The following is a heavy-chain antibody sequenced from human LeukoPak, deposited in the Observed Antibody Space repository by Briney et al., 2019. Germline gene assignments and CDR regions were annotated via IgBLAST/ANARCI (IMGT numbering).Heavy chain of an antibody. Sequence: PGRSLRLSCAASGFTFSSYGMHWVRQAPGKGLEWVAVISYDGSNKYYADSVKGRFTISRDNSKNTLYLQMNSLRAEDTAVYYCARAGYYSSGWYRPWDYWGQGILVTVSS. CDR3: ARAGYYSSGWYRPWDY. V-gene: IGHV3-30*03. D-gene: IGHD6-19*01. CDR2: ISYDGSNK. CDR1: GFTFSSYG. J-gene: IGHJ4*02.